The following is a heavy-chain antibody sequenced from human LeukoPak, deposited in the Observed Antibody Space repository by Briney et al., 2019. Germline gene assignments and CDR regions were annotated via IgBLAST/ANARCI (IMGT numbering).Heavy chain of an antibody. CDR1: GGSISSHY. CDR3: ARRRGYCSGGSCYSRDYFDY. J-gene: IGHJ4*02. CDR2: IYYSGTT. V-gene: IGHV4-59*08. D-gene: IGHD2-15*01. Sequence: SETLSLTCTVSGGSISSHYWSWIRQPPGKGLEWIGYIYYSGTTNYNPSLKSRVTISVDTSKNQFSLKLSSVTAADTAVYYCARRRGYCSGGSCYSRDYFDYWGQGTLVTVSS.